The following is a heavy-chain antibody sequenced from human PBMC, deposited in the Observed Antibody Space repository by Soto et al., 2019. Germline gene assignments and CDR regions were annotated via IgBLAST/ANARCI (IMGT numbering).Heavy chain of an antibody. J-gene: IGHJ1*01. V-gene: IGHV4-31*03. CDR1: GGSISSGGYY. CDR2: IYYSGST. CDR3: AIFASSGSRGFQH. D-gene: IGHD3-22*01. Sequence: QVQLQDSGPGLVKPSQTLSLTCTVSGGSISSGGYYWSWIRQHPGKGLEWIGYIYYSGSTYYNPSLTSRVTVSVDTSKNQFSLKLSSVTAAYTAVYYCAIFASSGSRGFQHWGQGTLVTVSS.